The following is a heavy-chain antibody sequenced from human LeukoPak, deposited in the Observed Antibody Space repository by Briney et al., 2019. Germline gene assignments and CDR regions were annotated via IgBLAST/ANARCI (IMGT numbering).Heavy chain of an antibody. D-gene: IGHD2-15*01. Sequence: GGSLRLSCAASGFTFSNYEMNWVRQAPGKGLEWVSYISTGGNTIYYADSVKGRFTFSRDNAKNSLYLQMNSLRAEDMAVYYCTRGGGYSYYWGQGTLVTVSS. CDR2: ISTGGNTI. CDR1: GFTFSNYE. J-gene: IGHJ4*02. CDR3: TRGGGYSYY. V-gene: IGHV3-48*03.